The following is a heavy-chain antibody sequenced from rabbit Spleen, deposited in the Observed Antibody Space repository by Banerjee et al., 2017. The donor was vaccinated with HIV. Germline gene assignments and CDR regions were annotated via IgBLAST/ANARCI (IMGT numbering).Heavy chain of an antibody. D-gene: IGHD2-1*01. CDR1: EFDFSVSG. V-gene: IGHV1S47*01. CDR3: VRDVGCDDHSEKGSFNL. Sequence: QEHLVESGGGLVQPGGSLKLSCKASEFDFSVSGLSCGRQAPRKGLEWIVYIVPIFGRTYCASWVNGRFTISSHNAQNTLYLQLNSLTDADTATYFCVRDVGCDDHSEKGSFNLWGPGTLVTVS. CDR2: IVPIFGRT. J-gene: IGHJ4*01.